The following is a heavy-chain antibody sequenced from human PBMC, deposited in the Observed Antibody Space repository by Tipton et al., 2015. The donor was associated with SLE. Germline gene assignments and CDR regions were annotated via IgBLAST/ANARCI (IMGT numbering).Heavy chain of an antibody. D-gene: IGHD4/OR15-4a*01. J-gene: IGHJ6*02. V-gene: IGHV3-23*03. CDR1: GFAFSSYA. CDR3: ARGDYPYGMDV. Sequence: SLRLSCAASGFAFSSYAMAWVRQAPGKGLEWVSLIFGDGTRTYYTDSVKGRFTISRDNSKDTLFLQMNSLRAEDTAVYYCARGDYPYGMDVWGQGTTVTVSS. CDR2: IFGDGTRT.